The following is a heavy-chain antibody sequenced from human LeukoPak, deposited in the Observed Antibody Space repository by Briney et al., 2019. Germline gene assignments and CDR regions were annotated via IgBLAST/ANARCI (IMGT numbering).Heavy chain of an antibody. CDR1: GYTFTGYY. Sequence: ASVKVSCKASGYTFTGYYMHWVRQAPGQGLEWMGWINPNSGGTNYAQKFQGRVTMTRDTSISTAYMELSRLRSDDTAVYYCARGGRDGYNYYYFDYWGQGTLVTVSS. CDR2: INPNSGGT. J-gene: IGHJ4*02. V-gene: IGHV1-2*02. CDR3: ARGGRDGYNYYYFDY. D-gene: IGHD5-24*01.